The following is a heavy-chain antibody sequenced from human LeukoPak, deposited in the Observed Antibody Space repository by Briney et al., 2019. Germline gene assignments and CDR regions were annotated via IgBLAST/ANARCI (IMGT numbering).Heavy chain of an antibody. Sequence: GGSLRLSCAASGFTFSSYEMNWVRQAPGKGLEWVSYISSSGSTIYYADSVKGRFTISRDNAKNSLYLQMYSLRAEDTAVYYCARDRQWLVPFDYWGQGTLVTVSS. CDR1: GFTFSSYE. V-gene: IGHV3-48*03. J-gene: IGHJ4*02. CDR3: ARDRQWLVPFDY. D-gene: IGHD6-19*01. CDR2: ISSSGSTI.